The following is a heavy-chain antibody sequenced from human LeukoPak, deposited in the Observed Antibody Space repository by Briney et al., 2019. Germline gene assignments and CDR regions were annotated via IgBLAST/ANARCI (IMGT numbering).Heavy chain of an antibody. Sequence: SETLSLTCTVSGGSISSSSYYWGWIRQPPGKGLEWIGSIYYSGSTYYNPSLKSRVTISVDTSKNQFSLKLSSVTAADTAVYYCARDVMITFGGVIVISPFDYWGQGTLVTVSS. J-gene: IGHJ4*02. V-gene: IGHV4-39*07. CDR2: IYYSGST. D-gene: IGHD3-16*02. CDR1: GGSISSSSYY. CDR3: ARDVMITFGGVIVISPFDY.